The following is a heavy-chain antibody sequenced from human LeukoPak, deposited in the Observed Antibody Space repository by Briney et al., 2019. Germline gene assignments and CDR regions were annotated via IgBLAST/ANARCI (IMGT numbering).Heavy chain of an antibody. V-gene: IGHV3-30*18. CDR2: ISYDGSNK. CDR1: GFTSSSYG. CDR3: AKATYYYDSSGYPLDY. Sequence: GGSLRLSCAASGFTSSSYGMRWARQAPGKGLEWVAVISYDGSNKYYADSVKGRFTISRDNSKNTLYLQMNSLRAEDTAAYYCAKATYYYDSSGYPLDYWGQGTLVTLSS. D-gene: IGHD3-22*01. J-gene: IGHJ4*02.